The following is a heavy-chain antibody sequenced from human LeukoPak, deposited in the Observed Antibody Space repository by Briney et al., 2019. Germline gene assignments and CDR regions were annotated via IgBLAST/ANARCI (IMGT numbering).Heavy chain of an antibody. Sequence: GESLKISCKGSGYSFTSYWIGWVRQMPGKGLEWMGIIYPGDSDTRYSPSFQGQVTISADKSISTAYLQWSSLKASDTAMYYCARLPCYYDSSGYSYYYYMDVWGKGTTVTVSS. V-gene: IGHV5-51*01. CDR3: ARLPCYYDSSGYSYYYYMDV. CDR1: GYSFTSYW. J-gene: IGHJ6*03. CDR2: IYPGDSDT. D-gene: IGHD3-22*01.